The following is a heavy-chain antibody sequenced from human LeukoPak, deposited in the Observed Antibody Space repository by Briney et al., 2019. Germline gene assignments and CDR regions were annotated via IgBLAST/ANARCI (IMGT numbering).Heavy chain of an antibody. D-gene: IGHD1/OR15-1a*01. J-gene: IGHJ6*03. CDR1: GFTFSSYA. Sequence: GRSLRLSCAASGFTFSSYAMHWVRQAPGKGLEWVAVISYDGSNKYYADSVKGRFTISRDNSKNTLYLQMNSLRAEDTAVYYCARGTHASYYYYMDVWGKGTTVTVSS. CDR3: ARGTHASYYYYMDV. CDR2: ISYDGSNK. V-gene: IGHV3-30*01.